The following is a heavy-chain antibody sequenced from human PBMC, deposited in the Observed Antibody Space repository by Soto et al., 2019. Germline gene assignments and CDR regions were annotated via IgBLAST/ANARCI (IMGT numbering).Heavy chain of an antibody. CDR2: IIPILGIA. Sequence: QVQLVQSGAEVKKPGSSVKVSCKASGGTFSSYTISWVRQAPGQGLEWMGRIIPILGIANYAQNFQGRVTITADKSTSTAYMELSSLRSEDTAVYYCARDDGLAYCGGDCYSWGQGTLVTVSS. CDR1: GGTFSSYT. V-gene: IGHV1-69*02. D-gene: IGHD2-21*02. CDR3: ARDDGLAYCGGDCYS. J-gene: IGHJ4*02.